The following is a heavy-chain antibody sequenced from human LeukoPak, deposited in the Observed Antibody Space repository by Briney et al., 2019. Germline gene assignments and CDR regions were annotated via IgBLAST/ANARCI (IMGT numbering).Heavy chain of an antibody. CDR3: ARGVSSGIDY. V-gene: IGHV3-64*01. CDR2: ISSNGGST. J-gene: IGHJ4*02. Sequence: GGSLRLSCAASGFTFSHYGMHWVRQTPGKGLEYVSVISSNGGSTYYANSVKGRFTISRDNSKNTLYLQMGSLRPDDMAVYYCARGVSSGIDYWGQGTLVTVSS. CDR1: GFTFSHYG. D-gene: IGHD6-19*01.